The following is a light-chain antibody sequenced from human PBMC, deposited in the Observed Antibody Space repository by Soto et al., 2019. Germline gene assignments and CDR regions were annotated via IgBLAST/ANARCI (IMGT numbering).Light chain of an antibody. CDR3: QQYNSYSWT. V-gene: IGKV1-5*03. J-gene: IGKJ1*01. Sequence: DIQITQSPSTLSGSVGDRVTITCRASQTISSWLAWYQQKPGKAPKLLIYKASTLKSGVPSRFSGSGSGTEFTLTISSLQPDDFATDYCQQYNSYSWTFGQGTKVDIK. CDR2: KAS. CDR1: QTISSW.